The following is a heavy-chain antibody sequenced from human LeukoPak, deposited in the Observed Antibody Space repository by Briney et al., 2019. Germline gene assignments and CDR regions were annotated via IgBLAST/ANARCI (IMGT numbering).Heavy chain of an antibody. J-gene: IGHJ4*02. Sequence: GGSLRLSCSASGFIFTTYTTYWVRQAPGKGLEFVSVVNGNGDTTYYTDSVKGRFTISRDNSKNTLYLQMSSLRAEDTAVYYCVGDQVDDTGYLRWGQGTRVTVSA. D-gene: IGHD3-9*01. V-gene: IGHV3-64D*06. CDR1: GFIFTTYT. CDR3: VGDQVDDTGYLR. CDR2: VNGNGDTT.